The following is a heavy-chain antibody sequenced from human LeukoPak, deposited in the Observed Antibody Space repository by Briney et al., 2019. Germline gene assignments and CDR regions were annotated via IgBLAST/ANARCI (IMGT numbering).Heavy chain of an antibody. CDR3: AKVRLRALVALRFDY. V-gene: IGHV3-43*02. CDR2: ISGDGGST. J-gene: IGHJ4*02. Sequence: PGGSLRLSCAASGFTFDDYAMHWVRQAPGKGLEWVSLISGDGGSTYYADSVKGRFTISRDNSKNSLYLQMNSLRTEDTALYYCAKVRLRALVALRFDYWGQGTLVTVSS. CDR1: GFTFDDYA. D-gene: IGHD2-21*01.